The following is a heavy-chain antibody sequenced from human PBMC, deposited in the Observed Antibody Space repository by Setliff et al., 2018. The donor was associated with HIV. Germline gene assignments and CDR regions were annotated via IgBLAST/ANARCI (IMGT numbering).Heavy chain of an antibody. D-gene: IGHD3-9*01. Sequence: PGGSLRLSCAASGFTFNNYGMHWVRQAPGKGLEWVAVVSNDGTTNHSGDSWKGRSTISSYNSKNTLYLQMNILRTEDTAVYYCAKDHGPHLRYFEWLLWCLSRFDYWGQGTLVTVSS. CDR1: GFTFNNYG. J-gene: IGHJ4*02. CDR3: AKDHGPHLRYFEWLLWCLSRFDY. V-gene: IGHV3-30*18. CDR2: VSNDGTTN.